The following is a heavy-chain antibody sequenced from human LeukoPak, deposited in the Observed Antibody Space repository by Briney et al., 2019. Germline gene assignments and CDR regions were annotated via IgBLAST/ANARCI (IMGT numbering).Heavy chain of an antibody. V-gene: IGHV3-30*02. Sequence: GGSLRLSCAASGFTFSSYSMNWVRQAPDKGLEWVAFIRYDGSNKYYADSVKGRFTISRDNSKNTLYLQMNSLRAEDTAVYYCAKIAAANCGGDCYSGAYYFDYWGQGTLVTVSS. J-gene: IGHJ4*02. CDR1: GFTFSSYS. D-gene: IGHD2-21*02. CDR2: IRYDGSNK. CDR3: AKIAAANCGGDCYSGAYYFDY.